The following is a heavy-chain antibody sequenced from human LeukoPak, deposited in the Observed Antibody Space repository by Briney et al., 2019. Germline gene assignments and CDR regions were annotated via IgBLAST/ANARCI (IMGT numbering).Heavy chain of an antibody. D-gene: IGHD6-13*01. Sequence: ASVKVSCKASGYTFTGNYMHWVRQAPGQGLEWMGWMNPNSGNTGYAQKFQGRVTITRNTSISTAYMELSSLRSEDTAVYYCARGTYSSSWYDYYYYYYMDVWGKGTTVTVSS. CDR1: GYTFTGNY. V-gene: IGHV1-8*03. J-gene: IGHJ6*03. CDR2: MNPNSGNT. CDR3: ARGTYSSSWYDYYYYYYMDV.